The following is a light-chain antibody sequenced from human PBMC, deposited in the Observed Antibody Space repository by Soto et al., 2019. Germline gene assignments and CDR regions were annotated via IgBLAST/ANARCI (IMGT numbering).Light chain of an antibody. CDR3: CSYAGSHVV. CDR2: EVS. V-gene: IGLV2-23*02. CDR1: SSDVGSYNL. J-gene: IGLJ2*01. Sequence: QSALTQPASVSGSPGQSITISCTGTSSDVGSYNLVSWYQQHPGKAPKLMIYEVSKRPSGVSNRFSGSKSGNTASLTLSGLQAEDEADYYCCSYAGSHVVFGGGTKLTVL.